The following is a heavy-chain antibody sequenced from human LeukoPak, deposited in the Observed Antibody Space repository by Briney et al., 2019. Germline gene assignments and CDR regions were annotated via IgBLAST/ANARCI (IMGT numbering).Heavy chain of an antibody. Sequence: GGSLRLSCAASGFIFNTYVMHWVRQAPGKGLEWLAFIRYDGSNKNYADSVKGRFTISRDNTKNSLYLQMNSLRAEDTAVYYCAKEGDLRWLQPTEYWGQGTLVTVSS. CDR1: GFIFNTYV. D-gene: IGHD5-24*01. CDR2: IRYDGSNK. J-gene: IGHJ4*02. V-gene: IGHV3-30*02. CDR3: AKEGDLRWLQPTEY.